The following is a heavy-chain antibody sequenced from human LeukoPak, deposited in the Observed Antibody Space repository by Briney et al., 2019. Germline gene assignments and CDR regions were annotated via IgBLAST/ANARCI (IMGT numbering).Heavy chain of an antibody. CDR3: AKDRDGDAGGGLED. V-gene: IGHV3-23*01. Sequence: TGGSLRLSCATSGFTFSNSGMSWVRQAPGKGLEWVSAISGSGRSRYFADSVKGRFTISRDNSRNTLFLQMNSLRAEDAAIYYCAKDRDGDAGGGLEDWGQGTLVSVSS. J-gene: IGHJ1*01. CDR2: ISGSGRSR. CDR1: GFTFSNSG. D-gene: IGHD4-17*01.